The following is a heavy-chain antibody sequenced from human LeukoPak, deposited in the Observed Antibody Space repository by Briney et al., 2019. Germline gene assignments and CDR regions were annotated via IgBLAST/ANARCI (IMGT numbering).Heavy chain of an antibody. CDR3: ARVLRRFGYFDY. D-gene: IGHD4-23*01. J-gene: IGHJ4*02. CDR2: INAGNGNT. V-gene: IGHV1-3*01. Sequence: ASVKVSCKASGYTFTSYAMHWVRQAPGQRLEWMGWINAGNGNTKYSQKFQGRVTITRDTSASTAYMELSGLRSEDTAVYYCARVLRRFGYFDYWGQGTLVTVSS. CDR1: GYTFTSYA.